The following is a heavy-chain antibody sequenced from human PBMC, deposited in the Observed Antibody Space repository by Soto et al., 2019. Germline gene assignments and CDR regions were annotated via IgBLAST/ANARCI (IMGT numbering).Heavy chain of an antibody. CDR2: IYYSGST. D-gene: IGHD4-4*01. V-gene: IGHV4-31*03. CDR1: GGSISGGGYS. Sequence: SETLSLTCTVSGGSISGGGYSWSWIRQHPGKGLEWTGYIYYSGSTYYNPSLKSRVTISVDTSKNHFSLKLSSVTAADTAVYYCAREVTDGNWFDPWGQGTLVTVSS. CDR3: AREVTDGNWFDP. J-gene: IGHJ5*02.